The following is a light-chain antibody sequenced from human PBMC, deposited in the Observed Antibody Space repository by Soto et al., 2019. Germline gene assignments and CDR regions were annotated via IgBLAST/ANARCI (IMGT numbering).Light chain of an antibody. Sequence: DIQMTQSPSSMSASVGDRVTITCRASQGVGSSLVWYQQKPEKVPKSLIYDANTLQSGVPSRFSGSGSGTDFTLTISSLQPEDVATYFCLPYTNYPTTFVGVNKVKI. CDR2: DAN. CDR3: LPYTNYPTT. V-gene: IGKV1D-16*01. J-gene: IGKJ4*01. CDR1: QGVGSS.